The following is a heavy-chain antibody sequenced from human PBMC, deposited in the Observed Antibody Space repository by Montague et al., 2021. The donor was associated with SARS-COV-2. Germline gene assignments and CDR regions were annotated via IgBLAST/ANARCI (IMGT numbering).Heavy chain of an antibody. D-gene: IGHD3-16*01. CDR2: IYYGGST. Sequence: SETLSLTCTVSGASISTGPFYWSWIRQYPGKGLEWIGYIYYGGSTNHTPSLKSRVTISVDVSKNQFSLKLSSVTAADTAVYYCAREAFGGVIDHWGQGTLVTVSS. V-gene: IGHV4-61*01. CDR1: GASISTGPFY. CDR3: AREAFGGVIDH. J-gene: IGHJ4*02.